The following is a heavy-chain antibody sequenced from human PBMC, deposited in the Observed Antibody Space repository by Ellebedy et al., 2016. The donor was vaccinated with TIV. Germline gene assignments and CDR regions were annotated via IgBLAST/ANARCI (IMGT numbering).Heavy chain of an antibody. D-gene: IGHD4-17*01. J-gene: IGHJ4*02. V-gene: IGHV3-30*03. Sequence: GESLKISCAAFGFTFTSYGLHWVRPAPGKGLEWVAFVSFNGFNTYYRDSVRGRFSISRDNAKDTLYLQMSSLGHEDTAVYHCVRGKGYDFGEEWGQGTLVSVSS. CDR1: GFTFTSYG. CDR2: VSFNGFNT. CDR3: VRGKGYDFGEE.